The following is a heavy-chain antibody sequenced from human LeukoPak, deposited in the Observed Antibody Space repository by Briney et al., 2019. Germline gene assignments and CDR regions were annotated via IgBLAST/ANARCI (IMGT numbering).Heavy chain of an antibody. J-gene: IGHJ4*02. V-gene: IGHV3-21*01. CDR2: ISSSSSYI. D-gene: IGHD2-15*01. Sequence: GGSLRLSCAASGFTFSSYTMNWVRQAPGKGLEWVSSISSSSSYIYYADSVKGRFTISRDNAKNSLYLQMNSLRAEDTAVYYCARDPSYCSGGSCLSDYWGQGTLVTVSS. CDR3: ARDPSYCSGGSCLSDY. CDR1: GFTFSSYT.